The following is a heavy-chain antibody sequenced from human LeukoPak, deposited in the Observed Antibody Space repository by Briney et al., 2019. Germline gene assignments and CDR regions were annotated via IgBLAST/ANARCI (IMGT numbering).Heavy chain of an antibody. Sequence: SETLSLTCAVYGGSFSGYYWSWIRQPPGKGLGWLGEINHSGSTNYNPSLKSRATISVDTSKNQFSLKLSSVTAADTAVYYCARGRGIRGSAFDIWGQGTMVTVSS. CDR2: INHSGST. V-gene: IGHV4-34*01. CDR3: ARGRGIRGSAFDI. CDR1: GGSFSGYY. D-gene: IGHD3-10*01. J-gene: IGHJ3*02.